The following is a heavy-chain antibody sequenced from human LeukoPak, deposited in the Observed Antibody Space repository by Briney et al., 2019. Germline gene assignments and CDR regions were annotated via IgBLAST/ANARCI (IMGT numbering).Heavy chain of an antibody. J-gene: IGHJ5*02. CDR3: ARGKAVAAYNWFDP. V-gene: IGHV1-2*02. CDR2: INPNRGGK. D-gene: IGHD6-19*01. CDR1: GYTFTGYY. Sequence: RASVKVSCKASGYTFTGYYMHWVRQAPGQALEWMGWINPNRGGKTYAQTFQGRVTMTRDTSISTAYMELSRLRSDDTAVYYCARGKAVAAYNWFDPWGQGTLVTVSS.